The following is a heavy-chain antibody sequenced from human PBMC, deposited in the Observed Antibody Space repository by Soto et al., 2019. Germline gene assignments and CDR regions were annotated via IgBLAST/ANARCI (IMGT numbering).Heavy chain of an antibody. J-gene: IGHJ4*02. CDR2: INHSGST. CDR3: ARDPHSWNYLYYFDY. D-gene: IGHD1-7*01. CDR1: GGSFRGYY. Sequence: VTLCLTGAVYGGSFRGYYWSWIRQPAGKGLEWIGEINHSGSTNYNPSLKSRVTISVDTSKNQFSLKLSSVTAADTAVYYCARDPHSWNYLYYFDYWGQGTLVTVSS. V-gene: IGHV4-34*01.